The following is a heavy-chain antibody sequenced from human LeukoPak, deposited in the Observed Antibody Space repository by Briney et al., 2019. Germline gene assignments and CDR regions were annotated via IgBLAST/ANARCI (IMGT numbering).Heavy chain of an antibody. CDR1: GFTFSSYR. CDR2: ISIISSTI. CDR3: ARTYERALDS. D-gene: IGHD5-12*01. J-gene: IGHJ4*02. V-gene: IGHV3-48*01. Sequence: GGSLRLSCSASGFTFSSYRMNWVRQAPGKGLEWVSYISIISSTIYYADSVKGRFTISRDDAKNSVYLQMNSLRAEDTAVYYCARTYERALDSWGQGTLVTVSS.